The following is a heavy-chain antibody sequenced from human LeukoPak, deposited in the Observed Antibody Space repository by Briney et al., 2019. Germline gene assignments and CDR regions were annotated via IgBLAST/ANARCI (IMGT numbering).Heavy chain of an antibody. Sequence: ASVKVSCKASGYTFTSYGISWVRQAPGQGLEWMGWISAYNGNTNYAQKLQGRVTMTTDTSTSTAYMELRSLRSDDTAVYYCARDADPNIAAAGTIIPFGPWGQGTLVTVSS. CDR3: ARDADPNIAAAGTIIPFGP. V-gene: IGHV1-18*04. D-gene: IGHD6-13*01. J-gene: IGHJ5*02. CDR2: ISAYNGNT. CDR1: GYTFTSYG.